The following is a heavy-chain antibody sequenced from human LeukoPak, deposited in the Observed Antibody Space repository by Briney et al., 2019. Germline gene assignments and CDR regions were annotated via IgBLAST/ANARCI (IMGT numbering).Heavy chain of an antibody. Sequence: GGSLRLSCTVSGFTVSSNSMSWVRQAPGKGLEWVSFIYSGTIHYSDSVKGRFTISRDNSKNTLYLQMNSLRAEDTAVYYCAAGGYFDWFRNWGQGTLVTVSS. CDR3: AAGGYFDWFRN. CDR1: GFTVSSNS. J-gene: IGHJ4*02. CDR2: IYSGTI. D-gene: IGHD3-9*01. V-gene: IGHV3-53*01.